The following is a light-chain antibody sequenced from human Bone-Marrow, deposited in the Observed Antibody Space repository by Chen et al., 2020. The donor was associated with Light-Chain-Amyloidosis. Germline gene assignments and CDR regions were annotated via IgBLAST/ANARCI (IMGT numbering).Light chain of an antibody. V-gene: IGLV1-51*01. CDR2: DNN. CDR3: QSADSSGTYEVI. CDR1: SSNIGNNY. J-gene: IGLJ2*01. Sequence: QSVLTQPPSVSAAPGQKVTISCSGSSSNIGNNYVSWYQQLPGTAPKLLIYDNNKRPSGIPDRFSGSSSGTTATLTISGVQAEDEADYHCQSADSSGTYEVIFGGGTKLTVL.